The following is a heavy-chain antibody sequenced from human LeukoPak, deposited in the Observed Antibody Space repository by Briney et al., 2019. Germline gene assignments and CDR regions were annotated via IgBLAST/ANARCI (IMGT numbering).Heavy chain of an antibody. D-gene: IGHD6-13*01. Sequence: PGGSLRLSCAASGFTFSSYGMHWVRQAPGKGLEWVAVIWYDGSNKYYADSVKGRFTISRDNSKNTLYLQMNSLRAEDTAVYYCAKGSAGSCWYVASLGPFVWGQGTLVTVSS. CDR3: AKGSAGSCWYVASLGPFV. J-gene: IGHJ4*02. V-gene: IGHV3-33*06. CDR1: GFTFSSYG. CDR2: IWYDGSNK.